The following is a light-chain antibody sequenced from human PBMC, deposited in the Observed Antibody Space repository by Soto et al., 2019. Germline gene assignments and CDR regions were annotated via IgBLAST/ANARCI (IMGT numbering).Light chain of an antibody. CDR3: QQYYSTPPT. Sequence: DIVMTQSPDSLTVSLGERATINCKSSQSILSSSNNKNYLVWYQQKPGQPPKVLINWASTRESGVPDRFSGSGSGADFTLTINSLQAEAVAVFYCQQYYSTPPTFGGGTKLEIK. V-gene: IGKV4-1*01. CDR2: WAS. J-gene: IGKJ4*01. CDR1: QSILSSSNNKNY.